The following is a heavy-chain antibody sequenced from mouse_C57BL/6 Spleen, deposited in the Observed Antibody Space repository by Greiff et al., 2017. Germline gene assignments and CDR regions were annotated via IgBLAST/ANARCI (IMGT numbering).Heavy chain of an antibody. V-gene: IGHV5-16*01. J-gene: IGHJ2*01. CDR2: INYDGSST. Sequence: EVHLVESEGGLVQPGSSLKLSCTASGFTFSDYYMAWVRQVPEKGLEWVANINYDGSSTYYLDSLKSRFIISRDHAKNILYLQMSSLKSEDTATYYCARGTYYYGNYFDYWGQGTTLTVSS. CDR1: GFTFSDYY. CDR3: ARGTYYYGNYFDY. D-gene: IGHD1-1*01.